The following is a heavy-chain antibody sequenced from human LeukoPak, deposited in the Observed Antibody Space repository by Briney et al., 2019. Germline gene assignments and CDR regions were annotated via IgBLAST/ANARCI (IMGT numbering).Heavy chain of an antibody. CDR1: GYTFTSYY. CDR2: INPSGGST. D-gene: IGHD5-24*01. V-gene: IGHV1-46*01. J-gene: IGHJ3*02. Sequence: ASXKVSCKASGYTFTSYYMHWVRQAPGQGLEWMGIINPSGGSTSYAQKFQGRVTMTTDTSTSTVYMELTSLRSEDTAVYYCARDGYNSNASDIWGQGTMVTVSS. CDR3: ARDGYNSNASDI.